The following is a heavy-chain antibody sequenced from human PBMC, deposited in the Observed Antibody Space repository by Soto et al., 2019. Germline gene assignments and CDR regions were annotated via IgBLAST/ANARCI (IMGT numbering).Heavy chain of an antibody. J-gene: IGHJ4*02. Sequence: GASVKVSCKASGGTFSSYTSSWVRQAPGQGLEWMGRIIPILGIANYAQKFQGRVTITADKSTSTAYMELSSLRSEDTAVYYCARVEMAAAGTSFYWGQGTLVTVSS. V-gene: IGHV1-69*02. D-gene: IGHD6-13*01. CDR1: GGTFSSYT. CDR2: IIPILGIA. CDR3: ARVEMAAAGTSFY.